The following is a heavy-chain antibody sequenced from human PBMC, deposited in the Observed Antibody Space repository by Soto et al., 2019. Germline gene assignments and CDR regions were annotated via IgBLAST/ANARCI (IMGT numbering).Heavy chain of an antibody. CDR1: GFTFSSYA. CDR3: AKTYDFWSGPASYYGMDV. J-gene: IGHJ6*02. CDR2: ISGSGGST. Sequence: PGGSLRLSCAASGFTFSSYAMSWVRQAPGKGLEWVSAISGSGGSTYYADSVEGRFTISRDNSKNTLYLQMNSLRAEDTAVYYCAKTYDFWSGPASYYGMDVWGQGTTVTISS. V-gene: IGHV3-23*01. D-gene: IGHD3-3*01.